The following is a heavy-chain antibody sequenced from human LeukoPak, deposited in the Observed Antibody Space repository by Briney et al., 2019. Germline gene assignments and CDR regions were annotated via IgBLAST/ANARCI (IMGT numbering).Heavy chain of an antibody. Sequence: GGSLRLSCAASGFTFSSYGMHWVRQAPGKGLEWVSVIYSDGSTYYADSVKGRFTISRDNSKNTLYLQMNSLRAEDTAVYYCARDPDCSSTSCYTWNNYYYYMDVWGKGTTVTVSS. V-gene: IGHV3-NL1*01. CDR1: GFTFSSYG. J-gene: IGHJ6*03. D-gene: IGHD2-2*02. CDR2: IYSDGST. CDR3: ARDPDCSSTSCYTWNNYYYYMDV.